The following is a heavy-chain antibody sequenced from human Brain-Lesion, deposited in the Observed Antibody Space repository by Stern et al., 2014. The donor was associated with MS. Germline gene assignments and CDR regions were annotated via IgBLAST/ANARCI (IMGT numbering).Heavy chain of an antibody. D-gene: IGHD6-13*01. CDR1: GGSISSSNW. Sequence: QVQLQESGPGLVKPSGTLSLTCAVSGGSISSSNWWSWVRQSPGKGLEWIGESDHSGSTLYNPSLKSRVTVSVDKSKNPFSLNLRSVTAADTAVYFCARFPASRPHVFDSWGQGTLVTVSS. CDR3: ARFPASRPHVFDS. J-gene: IGHJ4*02. V-gene: IGHV4-4*02. CDR2: SDHSGST.